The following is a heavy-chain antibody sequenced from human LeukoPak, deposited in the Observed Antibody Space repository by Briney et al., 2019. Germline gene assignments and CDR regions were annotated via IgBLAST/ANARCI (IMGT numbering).Heavy chain of an antibody. J-gene: IGHJ6*03. CDR3: ARHVPEGYCSSTSCYEGGFYYYYYMDV. CDR1: GYTFTSYY. Sequence: ASVKVSCKASGYTFTSYYMHWVRQAPGQGLEWMGWINPNSGGTNYAQKFQGRVTMTRDTSISTAYMELSRLRSDDTAVYYCARHVPEGYCSSTSCYEGGFYYYYYMDVWGKGTTVTVSS. V-gene: IGHV1-2*02. CDR2: INPNSGGT. D-gene: IGHD2-2*01.